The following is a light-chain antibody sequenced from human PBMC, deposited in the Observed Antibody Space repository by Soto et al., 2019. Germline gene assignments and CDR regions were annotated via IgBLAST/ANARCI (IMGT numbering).Light chain of an antibody. CDR3: CSYAGSYTHV. V-gene: IGLV2-11*01. CDR1: SSDIGGYNY. Sequence: QSARTQPRSVSGSPGQSVTISCTGTSSDIGGYNYVSWYQQHPGKAPKLMIYDVIKRPSGVPDRFSGSKSGNTASLTIYGLQAEDEADYYCCSYAGSYTHVFGTGTKVTVL. CDR2: DVI. J-gene: IGLJ1*01.